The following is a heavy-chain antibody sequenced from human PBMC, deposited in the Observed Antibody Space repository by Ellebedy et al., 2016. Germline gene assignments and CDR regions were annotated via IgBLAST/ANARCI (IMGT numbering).Heavy chain of an antibody. J-gene: IGHJ4*02. Sequence: GESLKISCAASGFTFSSYAMSWVRQAPGKGLEWVSAISGSGDSTYNVDSVTGRFTISRDNSKNTLYLQMNSLRAEDTAVYYCAKDRFYGSGSYSDCWGQGTLVTVSS. CDR2: ISGSGDST. D-gene: IGHD3-10*01. CDR3: AKDRFYGSGSYSDC. V-gene: IGHV3-23*01. CDR1: GFTFSSYA.